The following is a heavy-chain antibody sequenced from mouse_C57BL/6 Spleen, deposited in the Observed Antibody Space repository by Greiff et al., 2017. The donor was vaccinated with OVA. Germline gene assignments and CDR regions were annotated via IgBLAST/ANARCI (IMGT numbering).Heavy chain of an antibody. J-gene: IGHJ4*01. CDR2: IYPGSGST. Sequence: QVQLQQPGAELVKPGASVKMSCKASGYTFTSYWITWVKQRPGQGLEWIGDIYPGSGSTNYNEKFKGKATLTVDTSASTAYMQLSSLTSDDSAVYYCARAHAMDDWGQGTSVTVSS. CDR3: ARAHAMDD. V-gene: IGHV1-55*01. CDR1: GYTFTSYW.